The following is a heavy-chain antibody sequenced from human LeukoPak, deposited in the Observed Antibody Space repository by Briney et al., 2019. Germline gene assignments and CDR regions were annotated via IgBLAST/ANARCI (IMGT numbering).Heavy chain of an antibody. CDR1: GFTFSSYW. CDR2: IKQDGSEK. J-gene: IGHJ4*02. V-gene: IGHV3-7*01. CDR3: AKPVLLWFGETAYYFDY. D-gene: IGHD3-10*01. Sequence: GGSLRLSCAASGFTFSSYWMSWVRQAPGKGLEWVANIKQDGSEKYYVDSVKGRFTISRDNSKNTLYLQMNSLRAEDTAVYYCAKPVLLWFGETAYYFDYWGQGTLVTVSS.